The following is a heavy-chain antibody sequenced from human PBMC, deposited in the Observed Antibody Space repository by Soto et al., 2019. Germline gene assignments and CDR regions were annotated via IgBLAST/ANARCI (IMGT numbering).Heavy chain of an antibody. CDR3: ARVTGVLRYFDWSPGAFDI. CDR1: GFTFSSYW. Sequence: GALRLSCAASGFTFSSYWMSWVRQAPGKGLEWVANIKQDGSGKYYVDSVRGRFTISRDNAKNSLYLQMNSLRAEDTAVYYCARVTGVLRYFDWSPGAFDIWGQGTMVTVSS. D-gene: IGHD3-9*01. CDR2: IKQDGSGK. V-gene: IGHV3-7*01. J-gene: IGHJ3*02.